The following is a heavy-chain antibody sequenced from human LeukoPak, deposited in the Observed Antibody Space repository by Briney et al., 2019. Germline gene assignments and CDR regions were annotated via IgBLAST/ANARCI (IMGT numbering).Heavy chain of an antibody. V-gene: IGHV1-2*02. CDR1: GYTFTGYY. Sequence: GASVKVSCKASGYTFTGYYIHWVRQSPGQGLEGMGGINPNGGGTNYAQSFQGRVTMTRDTSISTAYMELSRMRSDDTAVYYCVREYMRGDLLTGPDYWGQGTLVTVSS. CDR2: INPNGGGT. D-gene: IGHD3-9*01. CDR3: VREYMRGDLLTGPDY. J-gene: IGHJ4*02.